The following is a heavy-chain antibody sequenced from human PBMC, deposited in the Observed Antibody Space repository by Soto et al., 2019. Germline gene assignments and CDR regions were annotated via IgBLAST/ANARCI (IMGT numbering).Heavy chain of an antibody. D-gene: IGHD3-22*01. V-gene: IGHV1-18*01. CDR2: ISPYSVNT. J-gene: IGHJ4*02. Sequence: QVQLVQSGAEVKKPGASVKVSCKASGYTFTDYGISWVRQAPGTGLEWMGWISPYSVNTNYAQKLQGRVTMTTDTTPSTAYIERRGLSSNDTAVYYCAADLPSAIVIVSDTHFDCWGQGTMVTVAS. CDR1: GYTFTDYG. CDR3: AADLPSAIVIVSDTHFDC.